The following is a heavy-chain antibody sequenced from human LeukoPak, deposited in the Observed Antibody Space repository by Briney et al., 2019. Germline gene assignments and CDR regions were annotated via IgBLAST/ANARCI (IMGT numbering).Heavy chain of an antibody. CDR3: ARDFGVASTRPQRENPDC. Sequence: GGSLRLSCAASGFTFSSYAMHWVRQAPGKGLEWVAVISYDGSNKYYADSVKGRFTISRDNSKNTLYLQMNSLRAEDTAVYYCARDFGVASTRPQRENPDCWGQGTLVTVSS. CDR1: GFTFSSYA. V-gene: IGHV3-30-3*01. D-gene: IGHD3-10*01. CDR2: ISYDGSNK. J-gene: IGHJ4*02.